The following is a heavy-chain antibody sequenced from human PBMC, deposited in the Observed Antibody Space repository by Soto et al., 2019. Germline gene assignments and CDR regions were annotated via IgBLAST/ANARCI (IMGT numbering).Heavy chain of an antibody. CDR3: VQSRCGGDSLEIYSSHAYNGLDV. Sequence: QVTLKESGPTLVKPTQTLTLTCTVSGLSLRTTGVGVGWVRQPPGKALEWLALLYWDDDQRYSPSPRRRLTIAKPISEKQLVLPMTNMDTVDTATYYCVQSRCGGDSLEIYSSHAYNGLDVWGQGTTVTVSS. V-gene: IGHV2-5*02. CDR2: LYWDDDQ. D-gene: IGHD2-21*02. CDR1: GLSLRTTGVG. J-gene: IGHJ6*02.